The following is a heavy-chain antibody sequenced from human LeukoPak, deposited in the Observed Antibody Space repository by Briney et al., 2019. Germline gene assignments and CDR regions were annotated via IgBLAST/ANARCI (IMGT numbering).Heavy chain of an antibody. J-gene: IGHJ4*02. CDR2: ISGNGGST. CDR1: GFTFSSYA. D-gene: IGHD2-2*01. CDR3: AKGEYFSSTSRQPDY. Sequence: GGSLRLSCAASGFTFSSYAMSWVRQAPGKGLEGVSAISGNGGSTYYADSVKGRFTISRDNSKNTLYLQMNSLRAEDTAVYYCAKGEYFSSTSRQPDYWGQGTLVTVSS. V-gene: IGHV3-23*01.